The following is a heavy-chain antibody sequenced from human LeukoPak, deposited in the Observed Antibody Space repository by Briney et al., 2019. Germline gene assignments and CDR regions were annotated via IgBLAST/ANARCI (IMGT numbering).Heavy chain of an antibody. CDR2: IYYSGST. V-gene: IGHV4-31*03. Sequence: SETLSLSCTVSGGSISSGGVYWSWIRQYPGKGPEWIGYIYYSGSTYYNPSLKSRVTISVDTSKNQFSLKLSSVTAADTAVYYCAATAPGIAAAGTYTQFNYWGQGTLVTVSS. J-gene: IGHJ4*02. D-gene: IGHD6-13*01. CDR3: AATAPGIAAAGTYTQFNY. CDR1: GGSISSGGVY.